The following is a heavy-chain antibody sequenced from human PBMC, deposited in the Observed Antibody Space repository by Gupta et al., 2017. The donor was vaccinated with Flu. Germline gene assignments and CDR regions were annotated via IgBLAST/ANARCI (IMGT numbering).Heavy chain of an antibody. Sequence: QVQLQESGPGLVQPSQTLSLTCTVSGESISRGSYYWTWSRQPAGKGLEWIGRVYANGNSNYNSALGSRVTISIDVSKNQFSLKLTSVTDADSAVYYCARGDCGVNCPKFNWFDPWGQGTLVTVSS. CDR1: GESISRGSYY. CDR2: VYANGNS. CDR3: ARGDCGVNCPKFNWFDP. V-gene: IGHV4-61*02. D-gene: IGHD4/OR15-4a*01. J-gene: IGHJ5*02.